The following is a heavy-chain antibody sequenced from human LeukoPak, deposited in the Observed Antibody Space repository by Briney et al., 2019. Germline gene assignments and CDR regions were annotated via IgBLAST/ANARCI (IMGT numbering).Heavy chain of an antibody. J-gene: IGHJ4*02. CDR1: GVTFSGFS. D-gene: IGHD3-10*01. V-gene: IGHV3-23*01. Sequence: GGSLSLSCAASGVTFSGFSRSWVRQGPGRGLEWVGSIRGNGETFYEDSVKGRFTLSSDSSRNTVYFQLNNLRVEVTAIYYCAKASWVPSTDAVRWGQGTLVTVSS. CDR3: AKASWVPSTDAVR. CDR2: IRGNGET.